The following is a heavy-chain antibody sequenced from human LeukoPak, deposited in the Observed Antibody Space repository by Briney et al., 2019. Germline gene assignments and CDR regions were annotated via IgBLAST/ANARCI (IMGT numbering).Heavy chain of an antibody. CDR3: TRDRGSSTLGDY. CDR2: IKSKTDGGTT. V-gene: IGHV3-15*01. J-gene: IGHJ4*02. Sequence: GGSLRLSCAASGFTFSSYWMSWVRQAPGKGLEWVGRIKSKTDGGTTDYAAPVKGRFTISRDDSKNTLYLQMNSLKTEDTAVYYCTRDRGSSTLGDYWGQGTLVTVSS. CDR1: GFTFSSYW. D-gene: IGHD7-27*01.